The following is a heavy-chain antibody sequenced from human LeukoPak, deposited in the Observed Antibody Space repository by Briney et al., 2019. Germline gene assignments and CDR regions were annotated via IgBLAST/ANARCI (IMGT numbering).Heavy chain of an antibody. Sequence: GGSLRLSCAASGFTFSSYAVSWVRQAPGKGLEWVSAISGSGGSTYYADSVKGRFTISRDNSKNTLYLQMNSLRAEDTAVYYCANSIAAAGTPWFDHWGQGTLVTVSS. CDR2: ISGSGGST. D-gene: IGHD6-13*01. CDR1: GFTFSSYA. V-gene: IGHV3-23*01. CDR3: ANSIAAAGTPWFDH. J-gene: IGHJ5*02.